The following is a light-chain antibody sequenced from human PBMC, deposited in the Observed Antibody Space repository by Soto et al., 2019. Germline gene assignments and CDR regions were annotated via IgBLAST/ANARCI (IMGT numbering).Light chain of an antibody. CDR1: NIGSKH. CDR2: DDT. V-gene: IGLV3-21*02. Sequence: SYELPQPPSVSVVPGQTARITCGGNNIGSKHVHWYQQKSGQAPVLVMSDDTDRPSGIPERLSGSNFGSTATLTISRVEAGDEADYYCQVWDSSRDQGVFGGGTK. CDR3: QVWDSSRDQGV. J-gene: IGLJ2*01.